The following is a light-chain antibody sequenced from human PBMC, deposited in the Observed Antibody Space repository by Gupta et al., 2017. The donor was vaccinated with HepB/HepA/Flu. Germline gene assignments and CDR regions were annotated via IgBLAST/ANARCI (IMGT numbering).Light chain of an antibody. Sequence: ELVMTQSPATLSVSPGERVTLSCRASQSVSSNLAWYQQKHGQAPKLCVYDAYTRATGIPARFSGSGSGTEYTLTISRLQSEDFAMYYGQQYNKGQLGTFGDGTXVEIK. J-gene: IGKJ4*01. CDR3: QQYNKGQLGT. V-gene: IGKV3-15*01. CDR1: QSVSSN. CDR2: DAY.